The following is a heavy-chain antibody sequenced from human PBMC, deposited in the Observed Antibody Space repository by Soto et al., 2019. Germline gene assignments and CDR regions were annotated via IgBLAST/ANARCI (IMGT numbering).Heavy chain of an antibody. D-gene: IGHD2-2*01. V-gene: IGHV3-23*01. CDR3: AKSTVVPAPIDY. Sequence: EVQLLESGGGLVQPGGSLRLSCAASASGFTFSSYAMIWVRQAPGKGLEWLSTISGGAHITYYADSVKGRFTIPRDISKNTLFLQMLGLRAEDTAVYFCAKSTVVPAPIDYWGQGTLVTVSS. J-gene: IGHJ4*02. CDR1: GFTFSSYA. CDR2: ISGGAHIT.